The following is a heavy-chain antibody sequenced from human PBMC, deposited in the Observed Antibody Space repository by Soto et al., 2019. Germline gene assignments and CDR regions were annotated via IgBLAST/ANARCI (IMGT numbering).Heavy chain of an antibody. J-gene: IGHJ5*02. CDR2: IYYSGNT. CDR1: GGPMRTYY. D-gene: IGHD3-22*01. CDR3: ARGGAYCDSSNCLARSWLDP. Sequence: PSETLSLTCVVSGGPMRTYYWSWIRQPPGKGLEWIGCIYYSGNTNYSPSLKSRVIMSVDTSKNQFSLTLSSVTAADTAVYYCARGGAYCDSSNCLARSWLDPWGQGTQVTVSS. V-gene: IGHV4-59*01.